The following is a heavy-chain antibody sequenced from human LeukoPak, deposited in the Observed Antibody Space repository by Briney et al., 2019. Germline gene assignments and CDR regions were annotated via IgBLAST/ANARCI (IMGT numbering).Heavy chain of an antibody. CDR2: IYYNGNT. D-gene: IGHD4-17*01. Sequence: PSETLSLTCTVSGGSISSDYWSWIRQPPGKVLEWIGHIYYNGNTNYKPSLKSRATISVDTSKNQFSLKLSSATAADTAVYYCARVWDHDYGDLYFDYWGQGNLVTVSS. J-gene: IGHJ4*02. CDR1: GGSISSDY. V-gene: IGHV4-59*01. CDR3: ARVWDHDYGDLYFDY.